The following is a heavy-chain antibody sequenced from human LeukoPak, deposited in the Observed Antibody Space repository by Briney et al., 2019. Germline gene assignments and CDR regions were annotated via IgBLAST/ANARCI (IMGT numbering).Heavy chain of an antibody. J-gene: IGHJ4*02. CDR1: GFTFSSYG. D-gene: IGHD2-2*02. Sequence: GRSLRLSCAASGFTFSSYGMHWVRQAPGKGLEWVAVIWYDGSNKYYADSVRGRFTISRDNSKNTLYLQMNSLRAEDTAVYYCAKKSVPNTPPTFDYWGQGTLVTVSS. V-gene: IGHV3-33*06. CDR2: IWYDGSNK. CDR3: AKKSVPNTPPTFDY.